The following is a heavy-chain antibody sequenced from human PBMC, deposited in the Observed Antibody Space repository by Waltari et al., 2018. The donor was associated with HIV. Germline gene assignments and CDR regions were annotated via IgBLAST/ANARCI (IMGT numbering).Heavy chain of an antibody. D-gene: IGHD2-21*02. CDR2: VKSETDGGTT. Sequence: EVQLVESGGGLVKPGGSLRLSCAAPGFTFTNAWMSWVRQAPGKGLEWVGRVKSETDGGTTDYAVPVKGRFTISRDDSKNTLYLQMNSLKTEDTAVYYCTTGDIVVVTDYWGQGTLVTVSS. V-gene: IGHV3-15*01. CDR1: GFTFTNAW. CDR3: TTGDIVVVTDY. J-gene: IGHJ4*02.